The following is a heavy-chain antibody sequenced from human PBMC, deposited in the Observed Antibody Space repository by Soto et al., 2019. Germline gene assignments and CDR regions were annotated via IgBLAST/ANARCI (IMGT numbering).Heavy chain of an antibody. CDR2: IYYSGST. CDR3: ARGADHYDSSGYPYFDY. J-gene: IGHJ4*02. CDR1: GGSISSGGYY. Sequence: SGTLSLTCTVSGGSISSGGYYWSWIRQHPGKGLEWIGYIYYSGSTYYNPSLKSRVTISVDTSKNQFSLKLSSVTAADTAVYYCARGADHYDSSGYPYFDYWGQGTLVTVSS. D-gene: IGHD3-22*01. V-gene: IGHV4-31*03.